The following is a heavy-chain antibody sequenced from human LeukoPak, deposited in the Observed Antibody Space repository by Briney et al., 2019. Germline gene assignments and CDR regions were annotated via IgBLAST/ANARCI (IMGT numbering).Heavy chain of an antibody. J-gene: IGHJ4*02. CDR2: ISYDGSNK. CDR1: GFTFSSYA. V-gene: IGHV3-30-3*01. D-gene: IGHD4-17*01. Sequence: GGSLRLSCAASGFTFSSYAMHWVRQAQGKGLEWVAVISYDGSNKYYADSVKGRFTISRDNSKNTLYLQMNSLRAEDTAVYYCARDRTTVTTFDYWGQGTLVTVSS. CDR3: ARDRTTVTTFDY.